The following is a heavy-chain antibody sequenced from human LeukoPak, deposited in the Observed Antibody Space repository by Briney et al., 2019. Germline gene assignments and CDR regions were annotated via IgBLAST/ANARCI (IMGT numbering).Heavy chain of an antibody. CDR3: ARDSTGSYPPLDAFDI. CDR1: GDSVSSNSAA. CDR2: TYYRSKWYN. D-gene: IGHD1-26*01. Sequence: SQTLSLTCAISGDSVSSNSAAWNWIRQSPSRGLEWLGRTYYRSKWYNDYAVSVKSRITINPDTSKNQFSLQLNSVTPEDTAVYYCARDSTGSYPPLDAFDIWGQGTMVTVSS. J-gene: IGHJ3*02. V-gene: IGHV6-1*01.